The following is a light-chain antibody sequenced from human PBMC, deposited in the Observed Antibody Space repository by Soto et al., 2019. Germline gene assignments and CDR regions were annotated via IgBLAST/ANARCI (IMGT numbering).Light chain of an antibody. CDR2: DTS. J-gene: IGKJ2*01. Sequence: EIVLTQSPDTLSLSPGERATLSCRASQSVGSNSLAWYQQKPGQAPRLLIFDTSSRATGIPDRFSGSGSGTDFTLIISRLKPEDFALYFCHHSHHSGVPPMYTFGQGTKLEIK. V-gene: IGKV3-20*01. CDR3: HHSHHSGVPPMYT. CDR1: QSVGSNS.